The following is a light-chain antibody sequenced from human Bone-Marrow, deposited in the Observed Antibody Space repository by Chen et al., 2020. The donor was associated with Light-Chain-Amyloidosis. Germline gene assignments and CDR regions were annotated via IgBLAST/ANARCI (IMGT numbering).Light chain of an antibody. V-gene: IGLV3-25*03. J-gene: IGLJ2*01. CDR2: RDT. CDR3: QSADSSGTYEVI. CDR1: DLPTKY. Sequence: SSELSQPPSVSVSPGQTARITCSGDDLPTKYAYWYQQKPGQAPVLVIHRDTERPSGISERFSGSSSGTPATLTISGVQAEDEADYHGQSADSSGTYEVIFGGGTKLTVL.